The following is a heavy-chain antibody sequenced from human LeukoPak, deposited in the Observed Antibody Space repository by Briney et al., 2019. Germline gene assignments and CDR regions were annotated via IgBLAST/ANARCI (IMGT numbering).Heavy chain of an antibody. J-gene: IGHJ4*02. V-gene: IGHV4-4*07. CDR2: IYTSGST. CDR1: GGSISSYY. D-gene: IGHD2-15*01. Sequence: PSETLSLTCTVSGGSISSYYWSWIRQPAGKGLEWIGRIYTSGSTNYNPSLKSRVTMSVDTSKNQFSLKLSSVTAADTAVYYCAGETCSGGSCYSDYWGQGTLVTVSS. CDR3: AGETCSGGSCYSDY.